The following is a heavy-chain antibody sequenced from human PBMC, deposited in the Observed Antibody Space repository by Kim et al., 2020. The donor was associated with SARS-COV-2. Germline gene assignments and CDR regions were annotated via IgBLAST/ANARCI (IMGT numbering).Heavy chain of an antibody. CDR3: ARTGRSLVRYFDWLSYYYVDY. CDR1: GFTFSDYY. D-gene: IGHD3-9*01. J-gene: IGHJ4*02. V-gene: IGHV3-11*01. Sequence: GGSLRLSCAASGFTFSDYYMSWIRQAPGKGLEWVSYISSSGSTIYYADSVKGRFTISRDNAKNSLYLQMNSLRAEDTAVYYCARTGRSLVRYFDWLSYYYVDYGGQGTLVTVSS. CDR2: ISSSGSTI.